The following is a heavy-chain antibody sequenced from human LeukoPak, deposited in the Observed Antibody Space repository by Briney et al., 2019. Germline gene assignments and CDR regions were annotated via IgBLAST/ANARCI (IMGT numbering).Heavy chain of an antibody. J-gene: IGHJ3*02. CDR2: INHSGGT. V-gene: IGHV4-34*01. D-gene: IGHD6-13*01. Sequence: SETLSLTCAVYGGSFSAYSWTCIRQPPGKGLEWIGEINHSGGTNHNPSLKSRVSISRDSSKNQIFLKLRSVTAADTAVYYCAGPQAGAAFEIGSQGTMVTVSS. CDR3: AGPQAGAAFEI. CDR1: GGSFSAYS.